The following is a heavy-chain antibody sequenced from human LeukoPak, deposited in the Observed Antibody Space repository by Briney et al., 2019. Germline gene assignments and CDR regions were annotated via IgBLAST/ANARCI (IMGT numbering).Heavy chain of an antibody. V-gene: IGHV4-34*01. D-gene: IGHD1-14*01. CDR1: GGSFSGYY. Sequence: PSETLSLTCAVYGGSFSGYYWSWIRQPPGKGLEWIGGINHSGSTNYNPSLKSRVTISVDTSKNQFSLKLSSVTAADTAVYYCARQASGSRGLKFDYWGQGTLVTVSS. CDR2: INHSGST. J-gene: IGHJ4*02. CDR3: ARQASGSRGLKFDY.